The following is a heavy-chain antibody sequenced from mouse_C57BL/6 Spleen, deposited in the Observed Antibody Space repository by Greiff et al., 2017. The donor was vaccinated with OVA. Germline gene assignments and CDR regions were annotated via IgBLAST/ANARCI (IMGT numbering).Heavy chain of an antibody. Sequence: DVQLQQSGPELVKPGASVKISCKASGYTFTDYYMNWVKQSHGKSLEWIGDINPNNGGTSYNQKFKGKATLTVDKSSSTAYMELRSLTSEDSAVYYCARRAIYKGTGYFDYWGQGTTLTVSS. CDR1: GYTFTDYY. CDR2: INPNNGGT. D-gene: IGHD4-1*01. J-gene: IGHJ2*01. V-gene: IGHV1-26*01. CDR3: ARRAIYKGTGYFDY.